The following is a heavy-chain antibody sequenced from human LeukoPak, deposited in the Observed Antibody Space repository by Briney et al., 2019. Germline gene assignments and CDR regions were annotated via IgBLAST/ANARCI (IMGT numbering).Heavy chain of an antibody. D-gene: IGHD2-8*01. J-gene: IGHJ4*02. Sequence: GGSLRLSCAASGFTFSSYWMNWARQAPGKGLVWVSRINSDGSSTSYADSVKGRFTISRDNSKNTLYLEMSSLRVEDTAIYYCAKWPEGAMDYFDYWGQGTLVTVSS. CDR3: AKWPEGAMDYFDY. CDR1: GFTFSSYW. V-gene: IGHV3-74*01. CDR2: INSDGSST.